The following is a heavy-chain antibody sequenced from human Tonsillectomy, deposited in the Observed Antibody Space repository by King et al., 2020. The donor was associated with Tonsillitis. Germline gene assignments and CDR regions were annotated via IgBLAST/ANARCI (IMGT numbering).Heavy chain of an antibody. Sequence: VQLVESGGGLVQPGGSLRLSCAASGFTFSSYSMNWVRQAPGKGLEWVSYFSSSSSTIYYADSVKGRFTISRDNAKNSLYLQMNSLRDEDTAVYYCARDGKYDSSGYPLNRGTFDYWGQGTLVTVSS. CDR2: FSSSSSTI. V-gene: IGHV3-48*02. CDR3: ARDGKYDSSGYPLNRGTFDY. J-gene: IGHJ4*02. CDR1: GFTFSSYS. D-gene: IGHD3-22*01.